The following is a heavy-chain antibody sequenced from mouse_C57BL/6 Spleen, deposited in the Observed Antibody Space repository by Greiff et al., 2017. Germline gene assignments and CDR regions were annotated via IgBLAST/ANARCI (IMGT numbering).Heavy chain of an antibody. CDR3: ARSGVYGKSAWFAY. Sequence: QVQLQQSGAELVKPGASVKLSCKASGYTFTSYSMHWVKQRPGRGLEWIGRIDPDSGGTKYNEKFKGNATLTVDKPSSTAYLQLSSLTSEDSAVYYCARSGVYGKSAWFAYWGKGTLVTVSA. CDR1: GYTFTSYS. J-gene: IGHJ3*01. CDR2: IDPDSGGT. D-gene: IGHD2-1*01. V-gene: IGHV1-72*01.